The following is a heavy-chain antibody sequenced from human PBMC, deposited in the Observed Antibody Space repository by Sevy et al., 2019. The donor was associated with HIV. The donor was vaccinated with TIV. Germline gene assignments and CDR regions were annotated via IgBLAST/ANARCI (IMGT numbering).Heavy chain of an antibody. D-gene: IGHD3-22*01. CDR2: IYYSGST. J-gene: IGHJ4*02. V-gene: IGHV4-39*01. Sequence: SETLSLTCTVSGGSISSSSYYWGWIRQPPGKGLEWIGSIYYSGSTYYNPSLKSRVTISVDTSENQFSLKLSSVTAADTAVYYCARRYYYDSSGYFGYYFDYWGQGTLVTVSS. CDR1: GGSISSSSYY. CDR3: ARRYYYDSSGYFGYYFDY.